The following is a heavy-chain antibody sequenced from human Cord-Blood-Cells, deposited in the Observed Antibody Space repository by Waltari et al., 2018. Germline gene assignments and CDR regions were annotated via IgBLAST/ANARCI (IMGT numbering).Heavy chain of an antibody. D-gene: IGHD2-15*01. Sequence: QVQLQESGPGLVKPSETLSLTCTVSGGSISSYYWSWIRQPPGKGLEWIGYIYYSGSTNHNPSLKSRVTISVDTSKNQFSLKLSSVTAADTAVYYCARPYCSGGSCYSGWFDPWGQGTLVTVSS. V-gene: IGHV4-59*08. J-gene: IGHJ5*02. CDR3: ARPYCSGGSCYSGWFDP. CDR2: IYYSGST. CDR1: GGSISSYY.